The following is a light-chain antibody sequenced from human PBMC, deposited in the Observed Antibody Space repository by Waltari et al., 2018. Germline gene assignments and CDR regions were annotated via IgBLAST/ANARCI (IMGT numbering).Light chain of an antibody. J-gene: IGLJ3*02. CDR1: SSDIGGHNY. V-gene: IGLV2-14*01. CDR3: TSYTTSVTWV. CDR2: EVT. Sequence: QSALTQPASVSGSPGQSITISYTGTSSDIGGHNYISWYQQHPGKAPKLVIFEVTTRPSGVSNRFSGSKSGNTASLTISGLQAEDEADYYCTSYTTSVTWVFGGGTKVTVL.